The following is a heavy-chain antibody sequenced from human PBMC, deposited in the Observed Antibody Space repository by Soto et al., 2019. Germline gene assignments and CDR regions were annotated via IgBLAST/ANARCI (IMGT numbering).Heavy chain of an antibody. CDR2: IYYSGGT. J-gene: IGHJ5*02. CDR1: GGSISSGGYY. CDR3: ARSVTP. D-gene: IGHD3-10*01. Sequence: QVQLQESGPGLVKPSQTLSLTCTVSGGSISSGGYYWNWIRQHPGKGLEWIGYIYYSGGTYYNPAPNPQVTISVDTSTNQFSLKLSSVTAADTAVYYCARSVTPWGQGTLVTVSS. V-gene: IGHV4-31*01.